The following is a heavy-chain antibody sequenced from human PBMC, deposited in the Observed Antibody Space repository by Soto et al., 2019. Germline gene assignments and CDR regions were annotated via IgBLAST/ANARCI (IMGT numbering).Heavy chain of an antibody. CDR2: INPNSGGT. J-gene: IGHJ3*02. Sequence: GXSVKVSCKASGYTFTCYYMHWVRQAPGQGLEWMGWINPNSGGTNYAQKFQGWVTMTRDTSISTAYMELSRLRSDDTAVYYCAMDHSSGWYDAFDIWGQGTMVTVSS. CDR1: GYTFTCYY. V-gene: IGHV1-2*04. D-gene: IGHD6-19*01. CDR3: AMDHSSGWYDAFDI.